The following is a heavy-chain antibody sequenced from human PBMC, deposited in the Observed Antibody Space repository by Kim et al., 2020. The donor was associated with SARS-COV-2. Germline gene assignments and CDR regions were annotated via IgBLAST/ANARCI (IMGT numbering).Heavy chain of an antibody. D-gene: IGHD3-10*01. CDR3: TRAVDTMVRGVIIGMDV. V-gene: IGHV3-73*01. J-gene: IGHJ6*02. Sequence: VKGRFTISRDDSKNTAYLQMNSLKTEDTAVYYCTRAVDTMVRGVIIGMDVWGQGTTVTVSS.